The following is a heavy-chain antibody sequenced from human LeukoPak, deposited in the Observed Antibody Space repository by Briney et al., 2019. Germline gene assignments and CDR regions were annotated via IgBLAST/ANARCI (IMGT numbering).Heavy chain of an antibody. CDR3: ARLYYYETKGAFDI. D-gene: IGHD3-22*01. V-gene: IGHV1-2*02. J-gene: IGHJ3*02. CDR1: GYTFTSYG. CDR2: INPNSGGT. Sequence: ASVKVSCKASGYTFTSYGISWVRQAPGQGLEWMGWINPNSGGTNYAQKFQGRVTMTRDTSISTAYMELSRLRSDDTAVYYCARLYYYETKGAFDIWGQGTMVTVSS.